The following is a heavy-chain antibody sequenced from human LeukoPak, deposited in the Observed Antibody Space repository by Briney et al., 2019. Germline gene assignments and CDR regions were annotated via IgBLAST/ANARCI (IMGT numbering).Heavy chain of an antibody. CDR3: ARVCCSSTSCYSPLFDY. J-gene: IGHJ4*02. Sequence: GGSLRLSCAASGFSFGSYWMSWVRQAPGKGLEWVANTNQDGSAKNYVDSVRGRFTISRDNAENSLYLQMNSLRAEDTAVYYCARVCCSSTSCYSPLFDYWGQGTLVTVSS. CDR1: GFSFGSYW. D-gene: IGHD2-2*01. V-gene: IGHV3-7*01. CDR2: TNQDGSAK.